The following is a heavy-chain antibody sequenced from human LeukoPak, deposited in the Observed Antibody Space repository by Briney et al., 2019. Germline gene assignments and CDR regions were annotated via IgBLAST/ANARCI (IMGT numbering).Heavy chain of an antibody. V-gene: IGHV4-34*01. CDR2: INHSGST. CDR3: ARRPYGRNWFDP. Sequence: SETLSLTCAVYGGSFSGYYWSWIRQPPGKGLEWIGEINHSGSTNYNPSLKSRVTISVDTSKNQFSLKLSSVTAADTAVYYCARRPYGRNWFDPWGQETLVTVSS. D-gene: IGHD2-8*01. J-gene: IGHJ5*02. CDR1: GGSFSGYY.